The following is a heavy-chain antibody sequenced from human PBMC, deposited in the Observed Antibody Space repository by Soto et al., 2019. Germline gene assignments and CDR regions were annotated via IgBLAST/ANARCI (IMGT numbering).Heavy chain of an antibody. CDR1: GGTFSSYT. Sequence: QVQLVQSGAEVKKPGSSVKVSCKASGGTFSSYTISWVRQAPGQGLEWMGRIIPIPGIANYAQKFQGRVTITADKSTSTAYMELSSLRSEDTAVYYCARGVWGSYRPSHYFDYWGQGTLVTVSS. J-gene: IGHJ4*02. V-gene: IGHV1-69*02. CDR3: ARGVWGSYRPSHYFDY. D-gene: IGHD3-16*02. CDR2: IIPIPGIA.